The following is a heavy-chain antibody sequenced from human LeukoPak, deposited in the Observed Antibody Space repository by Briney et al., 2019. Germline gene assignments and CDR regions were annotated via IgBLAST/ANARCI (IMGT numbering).Heavy chain of an antibody. CDR1: GGSFSGYY. V-gene: IGHV4-34*01. Sequence: SETLSLTCAVYGGSFSGYYWSWIRQPPGKGLEWIGEINHSGSTNYNPSLKSRVTISVDTSKDQFSLKLSSVTAADTAVYYCASGRDGYNYFDYWGQGTLVTVSS. D-gene: IGHD5-24*01. CDR3: ASGRDGYNYFDY. J-gene: IGHJ4*02. CDR2: INHSGST.